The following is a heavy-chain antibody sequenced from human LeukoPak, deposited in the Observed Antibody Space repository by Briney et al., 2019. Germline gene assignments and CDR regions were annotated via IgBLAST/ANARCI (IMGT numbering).Heavy chain of an antibody. V-gene: IGHV3-9*01. CDR3: AKGYDILTGYYITSFDY. CDR2: ISWNSGSI. D-gene: IGHD3-9*01. J-gene: IGHJ4*02. CDR1: GFTFDDYA. Sequence: GGSLRRSCAASGFTFDDYAMHWVRQAPGKGLEWVSGISWNSGSIGYADSVKGRFTISRDNAKNSLYLQMNSLRAEDTALYYCAKGYDILTGYYITSFDYWGQGTLVTVSS.